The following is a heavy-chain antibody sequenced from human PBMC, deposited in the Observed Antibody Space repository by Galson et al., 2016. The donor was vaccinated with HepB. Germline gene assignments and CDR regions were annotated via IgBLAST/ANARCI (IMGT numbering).Heavy chain of an antibody. CDR1: GGSISSSNW. Sequence: SETLSLTCAVSGGSISSSNWWSWVRQPPGKGLEWIGEIYHSGSTNYNPSPKSRVTISVDKSKNQFSLDLRSVTAADTAVYYCARMLTYMYYFEYWGQGTLVTVSS. CDR3: ARMLTYMYYFEY. CDR2: IYHSGST. V-gene: IGHV4-4*02. J-gene: IGHJ4*02. D-gene: IGHD1-1*01.